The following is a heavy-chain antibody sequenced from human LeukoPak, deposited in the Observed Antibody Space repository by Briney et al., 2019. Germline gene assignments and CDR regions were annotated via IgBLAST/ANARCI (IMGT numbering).Heavy chain of an antibody. J-gene: IGHJ5*02. CDR3: ARDRYYYDSSGTRWFDP. V-gene: IGHV4-39*07. D-gene: IGHD3-22*01. CDR1: GGSISSSTDS. CDR2: IYYSGRS. Sequence: SETLSLTCTVSGGSISSSTDSWGWIRQPPGKGLEWIGSIYYSGRSYYKVSLKSRVTISVDTSNNQFSLKLSSVTAADTAVYYCARDRYYYDSSGTRWFDPWGQGTLVTVSS.